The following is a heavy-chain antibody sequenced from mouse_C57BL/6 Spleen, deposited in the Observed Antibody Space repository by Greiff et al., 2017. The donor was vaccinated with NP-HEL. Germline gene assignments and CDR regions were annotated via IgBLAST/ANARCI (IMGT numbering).Heavy chain of an antibody. J-gene: IGHJ1*03. CDR3: ARSGLYPSYFDV. CDR1: GYTFTSYW. V-gene: IGHV1-64*01. D-gene: IGHD2-1*01. CDR2: IHPNSGST. Sequence: VQLQQPGAELVKPGASVKLSCKASGYTFTSYWMHWVKQRPGQGLEWIGMIHPNSGSTNYNEKFKSKATLTVDKSSSTAYMQLSSLTSEDSAVYYCARSGLYPSYFDVWGTGTTVTVSS.